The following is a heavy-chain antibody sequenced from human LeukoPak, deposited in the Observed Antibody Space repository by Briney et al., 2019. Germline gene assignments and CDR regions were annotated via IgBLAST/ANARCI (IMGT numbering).Heavy chain of an antibody. CDR1: GGSISSYY. CDR2: IYYSGST. V-gene: IGHV4-59*01. Sequence: PSETLSLTCTVSGGSISSYYWSWIRQPPGKGLEWIGYIYYSGSTNYNPSLKSRVTISVDTSKNQFSLKLSSVTAADTAVYYCASVEKYGRTVDYWGQGTLVTVSS. J-gene: IGHJ4*02. CDR3: ASVEKYGRTVDY. D-gene: IGHD6-6*01.